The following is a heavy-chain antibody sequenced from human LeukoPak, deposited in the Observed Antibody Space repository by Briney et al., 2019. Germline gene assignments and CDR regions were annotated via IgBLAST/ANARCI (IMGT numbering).Heavy chain of an antibody. CDR3: ARGPADYGDYVFY. J-gene: IGHJ4*02. V-gene: IGHV3-53*01. Sequence: PGGSLRLSCAASGFTVSSNYMSWVRQAPGKGLEWVSVIYSGGSTYYADSVKGRFTISRDNSKNTLYLRMNSLRAEDTAVYYCARGPADYGDYVFYWGQGTLVTVSS. CDR2: IYSGGST. D-gene: IGHD4-17*01. CDR1: GFTVSSNY.